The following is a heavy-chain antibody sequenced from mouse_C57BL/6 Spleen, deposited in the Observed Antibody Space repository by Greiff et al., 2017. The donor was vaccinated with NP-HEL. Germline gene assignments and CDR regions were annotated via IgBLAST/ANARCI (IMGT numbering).Heavy chain of an antibody. D-gene: IGHD2-2*01. J-gene: IGHJ3*01. Sequence: EVQLQQSGAELVRPGASVKLSCTASGFNIKDDYMHWVKQRPEQGLEWIGWIDPENGDTEYASKFQGKATITADTSSNTAYLQLSSLTSEDTAVCYCTMGGYEAYWGQGTLVTVSA. CDR3: TMGGYEAY. V-gene: IGHV14-4*01. CDR2: IDPENGDT. CDR1: GFNIKDDY.